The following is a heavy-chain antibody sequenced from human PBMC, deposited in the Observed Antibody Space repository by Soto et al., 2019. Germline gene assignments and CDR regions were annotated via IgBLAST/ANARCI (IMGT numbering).Heavy chain of an antibody. J-gene: IGHJ4*02. Sequence: GGSLRLSCTASGFTFGDYAMSWFRQAPGKGLEWVGFIRSKAYGGTTEYAASVKGRFTISRDDSKSIAYLQMNSLKTEDTAVYYCTRGARGAPHGYCGGDCFYWGQGTLVTVSS. CDR2: IRSKAYGGTT. CDR3: TRGARGAPHGYCGGDCFY. D-gene: IGHD2-21*02. V-gene: IGHV3-49*03. CDR1: GFTFGDYA.